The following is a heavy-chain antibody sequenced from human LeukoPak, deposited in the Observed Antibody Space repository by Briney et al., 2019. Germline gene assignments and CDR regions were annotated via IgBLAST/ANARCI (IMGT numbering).Heavy chain of an antibody. CDR2: ISSSSSYI. V-gene: IGHV3-21*01. CDR3: AREFGDYAGFDY. D-gene: IGHD4-17*01. Sequence: GGSLRLSCAASGFTFSSYSMNWVRQAPGKGLEWVSSISSSSSYIYYADSVKGRFTISRDNAKNSLYLQMNSLRAEDTAVYYCAREFGDYAGFDYWGQGTLVTVSS. CDR1: GFTFSSYS. J-gene: IGHJ4*02.